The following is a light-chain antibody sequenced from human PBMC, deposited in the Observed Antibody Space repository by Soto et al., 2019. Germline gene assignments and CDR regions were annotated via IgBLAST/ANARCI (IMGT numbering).Light chain of an antibody. Sequence: QSVLTQPPSVSAAPGQKVTISCSGTNSNIGKNDVFWYQQLPGTAPKLLIYDNDKRPSGTPDRFSGSKSGTSATLGITGLQTGDEADYYCGSREDSLSVAVFGGGTKLTVL. CDR1: NSNIGKND. CDR3: GSREDSLSVAV. J-gene: IGLJ2*01. V-gene: IGLV1-51*01. CDR2: DND.